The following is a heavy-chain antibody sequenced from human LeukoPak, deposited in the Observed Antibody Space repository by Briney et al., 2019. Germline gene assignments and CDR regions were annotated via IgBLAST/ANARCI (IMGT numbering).Heavy chain of an antibody. J-gene: IGHJ6*03. Sequence: ESGPTLVKPTQTLTLTCTFSGFSLSTSGVGVGWIRQPPGKALEWLALIYWDDDKRYSPSLKSRLTITKDTSKNQVVLTMTNMDPVDTATYYCAHSTGGRAAAGTTHPTLNYYYYYMDVWGKGTTVTVSS. CDR2: IYWDDDK. V-gene: IGHV2-5*02. D-gene: IGHD6-13*01. CDR1: GFSLSTSGVG. CDR3: AHSTGGRAAAGTTHPTLNYYYYYMDV.